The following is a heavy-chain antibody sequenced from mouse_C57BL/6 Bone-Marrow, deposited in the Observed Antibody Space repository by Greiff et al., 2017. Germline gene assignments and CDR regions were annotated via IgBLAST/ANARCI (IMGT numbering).Heavy chain of an antibody. J-gene: IGHJ4*01. Sequence: VQLKESGPGLVAPSQSLSITCTVSGFSLTSYGVHWVRQPPGKGLEWLVVIWSDGSTTYNSALKSRLSISKDNSKSQVFLKMNSPQTDDTAMYYCARHDYGSSDYAMDYWGQGTSVTVSS. CDR2: IWSDGST. CDR3: ARHDYGSSDYAMDY. CDR1: GFSLTSYG. D-gene: IGHD1-1*01. V-gene: IGHV2-6-1*01.